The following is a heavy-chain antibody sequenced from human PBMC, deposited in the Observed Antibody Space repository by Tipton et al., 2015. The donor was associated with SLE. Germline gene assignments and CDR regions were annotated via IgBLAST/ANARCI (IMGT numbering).Heavy chain of an antibody. V-gene: IGHV4-34*01. Sequence: GLVKPSETLSLTCAVYGGSLSGHYWRWIRQTPGTGLECIGESNESGKTNYNPALKSRATLSVDTSKNQFSLKLSSVTAADTAVYYCARGGDYDYIWGNFDYWGQGTLVTVSS. CDR3: ARGGDYDYIWGNFDY. D-gene: IGHD3-16*01. J-gene: IGHJ4*02. CDR1: GGSLSGHY. CDR2: SNESGKT.